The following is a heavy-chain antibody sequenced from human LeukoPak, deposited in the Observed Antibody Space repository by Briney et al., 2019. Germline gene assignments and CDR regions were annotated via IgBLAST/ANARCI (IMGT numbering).Heavy chain of an antibody. J-gene: IGHJ4*02. D-gene: IGHD6-19*01. CDR1: GFTFSNCW. CDR2: INSDGSST. CDR3: ARASSYSSGYDY. V-gene: IGHV3-74*01. Sequence: GGSLRLSCAASGFTFSNCWMHRVRQAPGKGLVWVSRINSDGSSTRDADSVKGRFTISRDNAKNTLYLQMNSLRAEDTAVYYCARASSYSSGYDYGGEGTLVTVSS.